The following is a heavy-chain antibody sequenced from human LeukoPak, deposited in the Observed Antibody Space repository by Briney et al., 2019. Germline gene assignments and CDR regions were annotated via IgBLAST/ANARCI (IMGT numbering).Heavy chain of an antibody. D-gene: IGHD6-19*01. CDR2: IDPTGINT. CDR3: ARGRSGWYVFDY. V-gene: IGHV3-23*05. J-gene: IGHJ4*02. Sequence: GGSLRLSCAASGFTFNNRAMNWVRQAPGQGLEWVSAIDPTGINTHYADSVKGRFTISRDDSKNTLYLQMNSLRAEDTAVYYCARGRSGWYVFDYWGQGTLVTVSS. CDR1: GFTFNNRA.